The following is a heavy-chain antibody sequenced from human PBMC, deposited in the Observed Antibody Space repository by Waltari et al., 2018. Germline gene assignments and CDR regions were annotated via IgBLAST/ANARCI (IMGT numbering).Heavy chain of an antibody. CDR1: GFSLSTSGVG. CDR3: AHRTYGDYDLGY. J-gene: IGHJ4*02. D-gene: IGHD4-17*01. CDR2: IYWNDDK. V-gene: IGHV2-5*01. Sequence: QITLKESGPTLVKPTQTLTLTCTFSGFSLSTSGVGVGWIRQPPGKALEWLALIYWNDDKRYSPSLKSRLTITKDTSKNQVVLTMTNMDPVDTATYYCAHRTYGDYDLGYWGQGTLVTVSS.